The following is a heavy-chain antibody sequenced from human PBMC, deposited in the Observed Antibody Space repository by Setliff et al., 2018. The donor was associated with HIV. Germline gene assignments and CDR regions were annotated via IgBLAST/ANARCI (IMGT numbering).Heavy chain of an antibody. D-gene: IGHD1-26*01. Sequence: LSLSCAGSGFTFSKYAMHWVRQAPGEGLEWVAVISYDGGLKFVTDSVKGRFTIFRDNSENTLYLQMNSLTSEDTAVYYCARDPEVGGPDYFDYWGQGTLVTVSS. J-gene: IGHJ4*02. V-gene: IGHV3-30*04. CDR1: GFTFSKYA. CDR3: ARDPEVGGPDYFDY. CDR2: ISYDGGLK.